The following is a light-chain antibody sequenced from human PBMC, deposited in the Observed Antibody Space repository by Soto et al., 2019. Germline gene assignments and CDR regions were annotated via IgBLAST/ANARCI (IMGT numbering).Light chain of an antibody. Sequence: DIQMTQSPTTLSASIGDRVTITCRASESIRTWLAWYQHKPGKAPKFLIYDASTLESGVPSRFSGSGSGTEFTLTISSLQPDDFAAYYCQQYSTLWTFGQGTKVDIK. CDR3: QQYSTLWT. CDR2: DAS. V-gene: IGKV1-5*01. J-gene: IGKJ1*01. CDR1: ESIRTW.